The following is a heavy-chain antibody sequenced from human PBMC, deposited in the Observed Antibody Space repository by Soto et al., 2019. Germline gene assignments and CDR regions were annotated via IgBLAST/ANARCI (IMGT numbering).Heavy chain of an antibody. CDR3: AKDHEQLVRPPAPPTYYFDY. CDR1: GYTFTSYY. J-gene: IGHJ4*02. V-gene: IGHV1-46*03. CDR2: INPSGGST. D-gene: IGHD6-13*01. Sequence: ASVKVSCKASGYTFTSYYMHWVRQAPGQGLEWMGIINPSGGSTSYAQKFQGRVTMTRDTSTSTVYMELSSLRSEDTAVYYCAKDHEQLVRPPAPPTYYFDYWGQGTLVTVSS.